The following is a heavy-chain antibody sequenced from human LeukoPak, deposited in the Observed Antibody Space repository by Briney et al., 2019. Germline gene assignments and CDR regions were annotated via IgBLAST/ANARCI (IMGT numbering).Heavy chain of an antibody. V-gene: IGHV3-23*03. CDR1: GFTFSNYA. D-gene: IGHD2-2*01. CDR2: IYSGGTT. CDR3: AHGAMYQLDY. Sequence: GGSLRLSCAASGFTFSNYAMSWVRQAPGKGLEWVSVIYSGGTTYYSDSVKGRFTISGDNSKNTLFLQMNGLRAEDTAVYYCAHGAMYQLDYWGQGTLVTVSS. J-gene: IGHJ4*02.